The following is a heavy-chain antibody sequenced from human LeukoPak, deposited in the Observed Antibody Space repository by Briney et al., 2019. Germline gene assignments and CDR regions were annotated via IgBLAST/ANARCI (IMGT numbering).Heavy chain of an antibody. CDR2: FDPEDGET. CDR3: ATQQLVRFVLRFQH. CDR1: GYTLTELS. J-gene: IGHJ1*01. Sequence: ASVKVSCKVSGYTLTELSMHWVRQAPGKGLEWMGRFDPEDGETIYAQKVQGRVTMTEDTSTNTAYMELSSLRSEDTAVYYCATQQLVRFVLRFQHWGQGTLVTVSS. V-gene: IGHV1-24*01. D-gene: IGHD6-13*01.